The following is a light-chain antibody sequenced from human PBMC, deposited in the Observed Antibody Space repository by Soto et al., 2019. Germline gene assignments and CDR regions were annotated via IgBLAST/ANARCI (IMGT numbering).Light chain of an antibody. V-gene: IGKV2-30*02. CDR3: MQGTHWPPYT. CDR1: QSLVHSDGKTY. Sequence: DVVMTQSPLSLPVTLGQPASISCRSSQSLVHSDGKTYLNWFQQRPGQSPRRLIYKVSNRDSGVPDRFRGSGSRTDGTLKISRVEAEDVGVYYCMQGTHWPPYTCGQGTKLEIK. J-gene: IGKJ2*01. CDR2: KVS.